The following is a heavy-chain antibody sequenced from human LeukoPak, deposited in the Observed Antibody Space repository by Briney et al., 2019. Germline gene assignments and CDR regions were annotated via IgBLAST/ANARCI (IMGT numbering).Heavy chain of an antibody. CDR2: IIPILGIA. V-gene: IGHV1-69*04. CDR3: ARVTVTTGTPRFDY. CDR1: GGTFSSYA. J-gene: IGHJ4*02. D-gene: IGHD4-17*01. Sequence: GASVKVSCKASGGTFSSYAISWVRQAPGQGLEWMGRIIPILGIANYAQKFQGRVTITADKSTSTAYMELSSLRSEDTAVYYCARVTVTTGTPRFDYWGQGTLVTVSS.